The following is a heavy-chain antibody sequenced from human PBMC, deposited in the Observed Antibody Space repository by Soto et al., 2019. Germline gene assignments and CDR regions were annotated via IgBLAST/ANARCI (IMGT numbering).Heavy chain of an antibody. V-gene: IGHV3-30*18. CDR2: ISYDGSNK. CDR1: GFTFRSHG. J-gene: IGHJ4*02. D-gene: IGHD2-2*01. Sequence: GGSLRLSCEASGFTFRSHGMHWVRQAPGRGLEWVAVISYDGSNKYYADSVKGRFTISRDNSKNTLYLQMNSLRAEDTAVYYCAKEKVVVISSAWFDYWGQGSLVTVSS. CDR3: AKEKVVVISSAWFDY.